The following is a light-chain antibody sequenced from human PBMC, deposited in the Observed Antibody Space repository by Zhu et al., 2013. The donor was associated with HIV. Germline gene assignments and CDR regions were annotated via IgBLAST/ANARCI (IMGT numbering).Light chain of an antibody. J-gene: IGLJ2*01. CDR1: SSDVGFYNL. CDR3: SSYAGSNNFVV. Sequence: QSALTQPASVSGSPGQSITISCTGTSSDVGFYNLVSWYQQHPGKAPKLMIYEVNKRPSGVSNRFSGARSGNTASLTVSGLQAEDEADYYCSSYAGSNNFVVFGGGTKLTVL. CDR2: EVN. V-gene: IGLV2-23*02.